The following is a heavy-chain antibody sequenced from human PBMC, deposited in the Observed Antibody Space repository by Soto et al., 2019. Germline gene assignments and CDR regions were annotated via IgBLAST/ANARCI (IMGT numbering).Heavy chain of an antibody. D-gene: IGHD3-22*01. CDR3: ARDSWITMNAFDI. CDR2: INVGIGET. V-gene: IGHV1-3*01. CDR1: GYTFTPNA. J-gene: IGHJ3*02. Sequence: QVQLVQSGAEVKKTGASVKVSCKASGYTFTPNAMHWVRQAPGQRPEWVGWINVGIGETKYSQKLQGRVSITSDTSASTVYMELSSLRSEDTAVYYCARDSWITMNAFDIWGQGTLVTVSS.